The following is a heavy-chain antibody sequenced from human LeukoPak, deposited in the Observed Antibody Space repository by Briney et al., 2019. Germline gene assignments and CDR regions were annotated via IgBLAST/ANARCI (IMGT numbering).Heavy chain of an antibody. CDR2: ISGSGGST. CDR1: GFTFTSYA. D-gene: IGHD2-21*01. J-gene: IGHJ4*02. V-gene: IGHV3-23*01. Sequence: PGASLRLSCAASGFTFTSYAMSWVRQAPGKGLEWVSAISGSGGSTYYADSVKGRFTISRDNSKNTLYLQMNSLRAVDTAVYYCAKVSYRFFDYWGQGTLVTVSS. CDR3: AKVSYRFFDY.